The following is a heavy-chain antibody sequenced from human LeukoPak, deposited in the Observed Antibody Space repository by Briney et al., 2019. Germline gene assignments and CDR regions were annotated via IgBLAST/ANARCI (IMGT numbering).Heavy chain of an antibody. CDR1: GGSISSGSYY. J-gene: IGHJ4*02. CDR2: IYTSGST. V-gene: IGHV4-61*02. Sequence: TLSLTCTVSGGSISSGSYYWSLIRQPAGKGLEWIGRIYTSGSTNYNPSLKSRVTISVDTSKNQFSLKLSSVTAADTAVYYCAREGTTGGDYFLDYWGQGTLVTVSS. D-gene: IGHD4-17*01. CDR3: AREGTTGGDYFLDY.